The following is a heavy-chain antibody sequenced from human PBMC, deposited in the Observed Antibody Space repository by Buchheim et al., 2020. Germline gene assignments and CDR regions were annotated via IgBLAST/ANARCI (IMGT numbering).Heavy chain of an antibody. CDR3: AKDKAGITIFGVKPTYYGMDV. CDR2: ISGSGGST. CDR1: GFTFSSYA. D-gene: IGHD3-3*01. V-gene: IGHV3-23*01. Sequence: EVQLLESGGGLVQPGGSLRLSCAASGFTFSSYAMSWVRQAPGKGLEWVSAISGSGGSTYYADSVKGRFTISRDNSKNTLYLQMNSLRAEDTAVYYCAKDKAGITIFGVKPTYYGMDVWGQGTT. J-gene: IGHJ6*02.